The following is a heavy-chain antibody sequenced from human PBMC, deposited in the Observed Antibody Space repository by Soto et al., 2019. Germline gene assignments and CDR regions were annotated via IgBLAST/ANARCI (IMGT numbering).Heavy chain of an antibody. CDR3: TTDISLARFDP. V-gene: IGHV3-15*07. Sequence: EVQLVESGGGLVKPGGSLRLSCAASSFTFSNAWMNWVRQAPGKGLEWVGRIKSKTNGGTTDYAAPVQGRFTISRDDSKNTLYRQMNSLKTEDTAVYYCTTDISLARFDPWGQGTLVTVSS. J-gene: IGHJ5*02. CDR2: IKSKTNGGTT. D-gene: IGHD3-3*02. CDR1: SFTFSNAW.